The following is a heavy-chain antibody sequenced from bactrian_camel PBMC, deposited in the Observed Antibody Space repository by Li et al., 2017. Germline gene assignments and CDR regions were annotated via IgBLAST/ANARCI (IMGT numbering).Heavy chain of an antibody. J-gene: IGHJ4*01. CDR3: AAEVPSGGGLIRY. Sequence: HVQLVESGGGSVQAGETLRLSCTFSGFTLDDSDVGWYRQVPGKEREGVATIHTASGMTYYRDSVKGRFTISRDNVKNTMYLQIDSLKPEDTAIYYCAAEVPSGGGLIRYWGQGTQVTVS. CDR1: GFTLDDSD. CDR2: IHTASGMT. V-gene: IGHV3S63*01.